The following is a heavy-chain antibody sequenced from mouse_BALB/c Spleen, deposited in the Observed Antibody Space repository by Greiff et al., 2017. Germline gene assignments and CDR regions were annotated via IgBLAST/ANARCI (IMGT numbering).Heavy chain of an antibody. CDR3: ARDYRYDLTGYYFDY. V-gene: IGHV14-3*02. D-gene: IGHD2-14*01. CDR1: GFNIKDTY. Sequence: VQLQQSGAELVKPGASVKLSCTASGFNIKDTYMHWVKQRPEQGLEWIGRIDPANGNTKYDPKFQGKATITADTSSNTAYLQLSSLTSEDTAVYYCARDYRYDLTGYYFDYWGQGTTLTVSS. J-gene: IGHJ2*01. CDR2: IDPANGNT.